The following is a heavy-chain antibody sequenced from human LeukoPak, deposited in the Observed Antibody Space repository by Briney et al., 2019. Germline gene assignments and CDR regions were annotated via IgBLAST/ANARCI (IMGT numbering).Heavy chain of an antibody. CDR3: ARAGLQFPPNY. V-gene: IGHV4-34*01. Sequence: ASETLSLTCAVYGGSFSGYYWSWIRQPPGKGLEWIGEINHSGSTNYNPSLKSRVTISVDTSKNQFSLKLSSVTAADTAVYYCARAGLQFPPNYWGQGTLVTVSS. CDR2: INHSGST. J-gene: IGHJ4*02. D-gene: IGHD6-19*01. CDR1: GGSFSGYY.